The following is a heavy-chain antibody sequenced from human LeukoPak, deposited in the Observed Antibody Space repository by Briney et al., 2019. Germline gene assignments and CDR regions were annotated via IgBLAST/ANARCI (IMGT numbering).Heavy chain of an antibody. V-gene: IGHV1-69*04. J-gene: IGHJ6*02. CDR2: IIPILGIA. CDR1: GGTFSSYA. CDR3: ARSPYYYGSGSYYPYYYYGMDV. Sequence: ASVKVSCKASGGTFSSYAISWVRQAPGQGLEWMGRIIPILGIANYAQKFQGRVTITADKSTSTAYMELSSLRSEDTAVYYCARSPYYYGSGSYYPYYYYGMDVWGQGTTVTVSS. D-gene: IGHD3-10*01.